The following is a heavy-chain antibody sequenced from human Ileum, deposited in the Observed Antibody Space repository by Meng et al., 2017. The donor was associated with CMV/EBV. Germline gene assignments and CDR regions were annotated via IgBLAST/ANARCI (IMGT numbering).Heavy chain of an antibody. J-gene: IGHJ4*02. V-gene: IGHV4-34*01. CDR1: GGAVSGYD. CDR2: INHSGST. CDR3: ARHGMYDSSGYYRLDY. D-gene: IGHD3-22*01. Sequence: CGGAVSGYDWSWIRQPPGKGLEWIGEINHSGSTNYNPSLKSRVTISVDTSKNQFSLKLSSVTAADTAVYYCARHGMYDSSGYYRLDYWGQGTLVTVSS.